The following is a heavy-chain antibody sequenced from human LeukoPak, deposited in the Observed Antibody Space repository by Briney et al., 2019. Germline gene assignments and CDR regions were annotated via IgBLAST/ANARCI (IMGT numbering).Heavy chain of an antibody. CDR2: IYYSGST. J-gene: IGHJ6*03. V-gene: IGHV4-39*07. CDR1: GGSISSSSYY. Sequence: PSETLSLTCTVSGGSISSSSYYWGWIRQPPGKGLERIGSIYYSGSTYYNPSLKSRVTISVDTSKNQFSLKLSSVTAADTAVYYCARAVGSGSFQTYYYYMDVWGKGTTVTISS. D-gene: IGHD3-10*01. CDR3: ARAVGSGSFQTYYYYMDV.